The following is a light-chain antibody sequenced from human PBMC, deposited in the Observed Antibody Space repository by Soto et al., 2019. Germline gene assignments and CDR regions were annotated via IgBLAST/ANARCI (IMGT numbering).Light chain of an antibody. V-gene: IGKV3-11*01. CDR2: DAS. Sequence: EIALTQSPATLSSSPGERATLSCRASQSIDTYLAWYQQKPGQAPRLLIYDASGRATGIPARFSGSGSGTAFTLTISGLEPEDFALYYCQQRYNSLITFSGATKVDIK. J-gene: IGKJ4*01. CDR3: QQRYNSLIT. CDR1: QSIDTY.